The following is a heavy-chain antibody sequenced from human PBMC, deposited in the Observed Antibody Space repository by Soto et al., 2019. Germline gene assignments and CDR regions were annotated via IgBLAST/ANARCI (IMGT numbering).Heavy chain of an antibody. Sequence: GGSLRLSCAASGFTFSNYWMNWVLRAPWKGLEWVANIKQDGSETYYVDSVKGRFTVSRDNAKNSLYLQMNNLRVEDTAVYYCARDPPHTVTTPYYFDYWGQGTLVTVSS. CDR3: ARDPPHTVTTPYYFDY. CDR2: IKQDGSET. D-gene: IGHD4-17*01. J-gene: IGHJ4*02. CDR1: GFTFSNYW. V-gene: IGHV3-7*01.